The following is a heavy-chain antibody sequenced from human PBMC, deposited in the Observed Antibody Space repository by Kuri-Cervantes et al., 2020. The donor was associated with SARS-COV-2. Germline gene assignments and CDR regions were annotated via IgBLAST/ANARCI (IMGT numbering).Heavy chain of an antibody. CDR2: ISGSGIGT. D-gene: IGHD6-25*01. V-gene: IGHV3-23*01. CDR3: ARGNAAYYYYYYMDV. Sequence: GESLKISCAASGFTFSDYAMNWVRQAPGKGLEWVSGISGSGIGTYYADSVKGRFTISGDNSKNSLYLQMNSLRAGDTAVYYCARGNAAYYYYYYMDVWGKGTTVTVSS. J-gene: IGHJ6*03. CDR1: GFTFSDYA.